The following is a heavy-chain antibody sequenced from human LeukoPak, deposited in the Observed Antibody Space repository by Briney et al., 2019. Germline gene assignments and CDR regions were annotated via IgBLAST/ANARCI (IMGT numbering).Heavy chain of an antibody. CDR2: IRFDGSNI. Sequence: GGSLRLSCAAAGLTFSSYGMHWVRQAPGNGLDGVAFIRFDGSNIYYADSVKGRFTISRDISKNTLYLQMNSLRAEDTAVYYCVRGLPFLGSWGQGILVTVSS. V-gene: IGHV3-30*02. CDR3: VRGLPFLGS. CDR1: GLTFSSYG. J-gene: IGHJ4*02. D-gene: IGHD3-10*01.